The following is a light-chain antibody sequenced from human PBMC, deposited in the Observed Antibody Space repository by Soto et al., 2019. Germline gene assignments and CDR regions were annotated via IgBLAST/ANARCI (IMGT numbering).Light chain of an antibody. CDR3: CSYAGTYTDV. Sequence: QSALTQPRSVSGSPGQSVTISCTGTSSDVGGYNFVSWYQHHPGKAPKLMIYDVSNRPSGVPDRFSGSKSGNTASLTISGLQAEHEADDYCCSYAGTYTDVCGTGTKLTVL. CDR2: DVS. CDR1: SSDVGGYNF. V-gene: IGLV2-11*01. J-gene: IGLJ1*01.